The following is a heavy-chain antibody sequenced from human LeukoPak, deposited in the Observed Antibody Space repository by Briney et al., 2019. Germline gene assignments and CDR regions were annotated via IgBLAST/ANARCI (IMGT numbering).Heavy chain of an antibody. CDR1: GYTFTVYY. CDR3: AREGDAFDI. Sequence: ASVTVSCTASGYTFTVYYMHWVRQAPRQGLEWMGRINPNSGGTNYAQKFQGRVTMTRDTSISTAYMELSRLRSDDTAVYYCAREGDAFDIWGQGTMVTVSS. J-gene: IGHJ3*02. CDR2: INPNSGGT. V-gene: IGHV1-2*06.